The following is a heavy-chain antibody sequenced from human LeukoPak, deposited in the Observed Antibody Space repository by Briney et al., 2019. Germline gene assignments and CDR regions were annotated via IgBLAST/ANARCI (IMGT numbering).Heavy chain of an antibody. Sequence: SETLSLTCTVSGGSISSGGYYWSWIRQHPGKGLEWIGYIYYSGSTYYNPSLKSRVTISVDTSKNQFSLKLSSVTAADTAVYYCARERRGSYTDYWGQGTLVTVSS. CDR1: GGSISSGGYY. CDR3: ARERRGSYTDY. D-gene: IGHD1-26*01. CDR2: IYYSGST. V-gene: IGHV4-31*03. J-gene: IGHJ4*02.